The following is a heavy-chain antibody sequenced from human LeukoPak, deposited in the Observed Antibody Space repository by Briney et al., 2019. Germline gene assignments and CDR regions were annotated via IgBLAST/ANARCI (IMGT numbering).Heavy chain of an antibody. CDR1: RFTFTRYG. CDR3: ARRAGGYSHPYDY. Sequence: GGTLRLSCAASRFTFTRYGLSWVRQAPGKGVEGVSLIYSGGTTYYADSVKGRFTISRDNSKNTLYLQMNSLRAEDTAVYYCARRAGGYSHPYDYWGQGILVTVSS. D-gene: IGHD4-23*01. CDR2: IYSGGTT. V-gene: IGHV3-53*01. J-gene: IGHJ4*02.